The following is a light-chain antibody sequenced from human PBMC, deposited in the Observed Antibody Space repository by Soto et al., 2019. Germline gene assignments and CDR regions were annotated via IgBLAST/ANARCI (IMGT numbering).Light chain of an antibody. CDR1: SSDVGGYNY. J-gene: IGLJ1*01. CDR3: CSYAGGYTYV. CDR2: DVN. V-gene: IGLV2-11*01. Sequence: QSALTQPRSVSGSPGQSVTIPCAGTSSDVGGYNYVSWYQHHPGKAPKLIIYDVNKRPSGVPDRFSGSKSGNTASLTISGLQAEYEADYYCCSYAGGYTYVFGTGTKLTVL.